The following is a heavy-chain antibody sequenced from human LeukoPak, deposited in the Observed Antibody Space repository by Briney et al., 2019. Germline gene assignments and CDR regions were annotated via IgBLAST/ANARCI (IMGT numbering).Heavy chain of an antibody. CDR2: IDYSGNT. CDR3: ARQVVPAAIKAGFQH. V-gene: IGHV4-39*01. Sequence: SETLSLTCSVSGASISSSSYYWGWIRQPPGKGLEWIGSIDYSGNTYYKSSLKSRVTISVDTSKNQFSLKLRSVTAADTAVYYCARQVVPAAIKAGFQHWGQGTLVTVSS. CDR1: GASISSSSYY. D-gene: IGHD2-2*02. J-gene: IGHJ1*01.